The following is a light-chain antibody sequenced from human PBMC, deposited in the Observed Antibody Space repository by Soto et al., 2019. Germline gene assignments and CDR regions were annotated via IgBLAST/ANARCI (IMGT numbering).Light chain of an antibody. CDR1: QSVSVRF. V-gene: IGKV3-20*01. J-gene: IGKJ2*01. Sequence: EIVLMQSPGTLSLSPGGRATLSCRASQSVSVRFLAWYQQKPGQAPRLLMYGASSRATGIPDRFSGTGSGTDFTLTISRLEPEDFAVYYCQQYGSSPYTFGLGTTVDIK. CDR2: GAS. CDR3: QQYGSSPYT.